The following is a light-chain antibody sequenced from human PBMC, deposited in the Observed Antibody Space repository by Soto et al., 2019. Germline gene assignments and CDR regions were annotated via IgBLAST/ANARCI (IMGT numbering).Light chain of an antibody. CDR3: QQVSGYPLS. CDR2: AAS. V-gene: IGKV1-9*01. CDR1: QSISSY. J-gene: IGKJ4*01. Sequence: DIQMTQSPSSLSASVGDRVTITCRASQSISSYLNWYQQKPGKAPKLLIYAASSLQSGVPSRFSGSASGTESTLTISSLQPEDFATYYCQQVSGYPLSFGGGTKVDIK.